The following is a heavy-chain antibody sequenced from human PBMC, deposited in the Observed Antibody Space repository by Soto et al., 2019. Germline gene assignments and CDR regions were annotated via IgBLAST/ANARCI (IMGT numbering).Heavy chain of an antibody. D-gene: IGHD3-3*01. CDR1: GFTFSSYW. J-gene: IGHJ3*02. Sequence: GGSLRLSCAASGFTFSSYWMSWVRQAPGKGLEWVANVKQDGSEKYYMDSVKGRFTISRDNAKNSLYLQMNSLRAEDTAVYYCARDRRTTIFGVVTPAFDIWGQGTMVTVSS. CDR2: VKQDGSEK. CDR3: ARDRRTTIFGVVTPAFDI. V-gene: IGHV3-7*01.